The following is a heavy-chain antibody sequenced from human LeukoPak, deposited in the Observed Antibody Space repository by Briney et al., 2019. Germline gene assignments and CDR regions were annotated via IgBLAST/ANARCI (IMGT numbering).Heavy chain of an antibody. Sequence: GGSLRLSCAASGFTFSSYWMSWVRQAPGKGLEWVANIRQDGSEKYYVDSVKGRFTISRDNAKNSLYLQMNSLRAEDTAVYYCASSSGSYWDDAFDIWGQETMVTVSS. D-gene: IGHD1-26*01. CDR3: ASSSGSYWDDAFDI. CDR1: GFTFSSYW. J-gene: IGHJ3*02. V-gene: IGHV3-7*03. CDR2: IRQDGSEK.